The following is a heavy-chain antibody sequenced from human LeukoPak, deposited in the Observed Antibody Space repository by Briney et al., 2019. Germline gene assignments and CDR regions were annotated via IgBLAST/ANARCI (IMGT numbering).Heavy chain of an antibody. CDR1: GFTFSSYS. CDR3: XXXYDILTGYWSYFDY. D-gene: IGHD3-9*01. Sequence: GGSLRLSCAASGFTFSSYSMNWVRQAPGKGLEWVSSISSSSSYIYYADSVKGRFTISRDNAKNSLYLQMNSLRAEDTAVYVXXXXYDILTGYWSYFDYWGQGTLVTVSS. CDR2: ISSSSSYI. V-gene: IGHV3-21*03. J-gene: IGHJ4*02.